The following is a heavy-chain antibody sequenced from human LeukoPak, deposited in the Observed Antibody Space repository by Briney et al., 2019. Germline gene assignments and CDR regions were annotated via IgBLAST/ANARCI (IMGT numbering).Heavy chain of an antibody. V-gene: IGHV4-59*08. Sequence: SETLSLTCTVSGGSISSYYWSWIRQPPGKGLEWIGYIYYSGSTNYNPSLKSRVTISVDTSKNQFSLKLSSVTAADTAVYYCARGNRSLIAAAGTEDYWGQGTLVTVSS. CDR2: IYYSGST. CDR3: ARGNRSLIAAAGTEDY. J-gene: IGHJ4*02. D-gene: IGHD6-13*01. CDR1: GGSISSYY.